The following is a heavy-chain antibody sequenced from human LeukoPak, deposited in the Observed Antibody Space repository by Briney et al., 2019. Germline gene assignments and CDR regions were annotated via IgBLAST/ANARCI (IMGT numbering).Heavy chain of an antibody. CDR3: ARDHPLMVRGVIISGWFDP. CDR2: IIPIFGTA. J-gene: IGHJ5*02. V-gene: IGHV1-69*13. D-gene: IGHD3-10*01. CDR1: GYTFTSYD. Sequence: ASVKVSCKASGYTFTSYDINWVRQAPGQGLEWMGGIIPIFGTANYAQKFQGRVTITADESTSTAYMELSSLRSEDTAVYYCARDHPLMVRGVIISGWFDPWGQGTLVTVSS.